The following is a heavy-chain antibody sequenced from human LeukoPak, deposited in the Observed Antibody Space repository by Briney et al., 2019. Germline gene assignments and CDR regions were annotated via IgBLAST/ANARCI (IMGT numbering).Heavy chain of an antibody. J-gene: IGHJ4*02. CDR1: GFTFSSYA. D-gene: IGHD5-24*01. CDR2: ISGSGGST. CDR3: AREFGHNRWYFDY. V-gene: IGHV3-23*01. Sequence: GGSLRLSCAASGFTFSSYAMSWVRQAPGKGLEWVSAISGSGGSTYYADSVKGRFTISRDNSLNTLHLQMNSLRTEDTAVYYCAREFGHNRWYFDYWGQGALVTVSS.